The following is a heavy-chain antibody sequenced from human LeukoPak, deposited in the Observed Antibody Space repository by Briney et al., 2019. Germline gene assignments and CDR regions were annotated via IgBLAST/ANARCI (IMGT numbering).Heavy chain of an antibody. V-gene: IGHV3-9*01. Sequence: SGGSLRLSCAASGFTFDDYAMHWVRQAPGKGLEWVSGISWNSGSICYADSVKGRFTISRDNAKNSLYLQMNSLRAEDTALYYCAKMAVAGPGVDYWGQGTLVTVSS. CDR1: GFTFDDYA. CDR3: AKMAVAGPGVDY. J-gene: IGHJ4*02. CDR2: ISWNSGSI. D-gene: IGHD6-19*01.